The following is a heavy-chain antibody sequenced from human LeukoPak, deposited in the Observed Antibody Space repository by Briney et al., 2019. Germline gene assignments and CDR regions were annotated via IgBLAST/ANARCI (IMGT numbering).Heavy chain of an antibody. V-gene: IGHV3-23*01. CDR1: GFTFSSYA. Sequence: PGGSLRLSCAASGFTFSSYAMSWVRQAPGKGLEWVSAISGSGGSTYYADSVKGRFTISRDNSKNTLYLQMNSLRTEDTAVYYCAKALLRYSGYEWYFDYWGQGTLVTVSS. CDR3: AKALLRYSGYEWYFDY. J-gene: IGHJ4*02. CDR2: ISGSGGST. D-gene: IGHD5-12*01.